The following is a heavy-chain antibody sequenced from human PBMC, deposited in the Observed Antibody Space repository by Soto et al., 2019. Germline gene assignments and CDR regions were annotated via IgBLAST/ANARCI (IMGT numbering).Heavy chain of an antibody. V-gene: IGHV1-18*01. Sequence: GASVKVSCKASGYTFSSHGISWVRQAPGQGLEWMGWIGAYNGDTNYAQNLQGRVTMTTDTSTSTAYMELTSLRSDDTAMYYCARDRGYSPDTFDIWGQGTMVIVNS. D-gene: IGHD5-18*01. CDR2: IGAYNGDT. J-gene: IGHJ3*02. CDR3: ARDRGYSPDTFDI. CDR1: GYTFSSHG.